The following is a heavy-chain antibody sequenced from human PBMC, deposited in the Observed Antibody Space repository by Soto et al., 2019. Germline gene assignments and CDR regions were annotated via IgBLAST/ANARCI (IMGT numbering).Heavy chain of an antibody. CDR3: ARWGIAAGDY. D-gene: IGHD6-13*01. CDR2: IWYDGSNK. Sequence: QVQLVESGGGVVQPGRSLRLSCAASGFTFSSYGMHGVRRAPGKGLEWVAVIWYDGSNKYYADSVKGRFTISRDNSKNTLYLQMNSLRAEDTAVYYCARWGIAAGDYWGQGTLVTVSS. CDR1: GFTFSSYG. V-gene: IGHV3-33*01. J-gene: IGHJ4*02.